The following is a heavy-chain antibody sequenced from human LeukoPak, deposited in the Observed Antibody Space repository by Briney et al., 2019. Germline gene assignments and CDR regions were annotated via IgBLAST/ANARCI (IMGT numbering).Heavy chain of an antibody. Sequence: SETLSLTCTVSGGSISTGGYYWSWIRQHPGKGLEWGGDIYYSGSTHYNPSLKSRVTISVDTSKNQFSLKLSSVTAADTAVYYCARDTEGPRDYHYYYGMDVWGKGTAVTVSS. CDR1: GGSISTGGYY. J-gene: IGHJ6*04. CDR2: IYYSGST. V-gene: IGHV4-31*03. CDR3: ARDTEGPRDYHYYYGMDV.